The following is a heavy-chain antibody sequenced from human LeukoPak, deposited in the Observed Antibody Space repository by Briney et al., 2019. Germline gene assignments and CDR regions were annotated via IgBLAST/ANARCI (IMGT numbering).Heavy chain of an antibody. V-gene: IGHV4-39*07. CDR1: GGSISSSSYY. D-gene: IGHD6-19*01. CDR2: IYYSGST. CDR3: ARERPSGWAFFDY. Sequence: SGTLSLTCTVSGGSISSSSYYWGWIRQPPGKGLEWIGSIYYSGSTYYNPSLKSRVTISVDTSKNQFSLKLSSVTAADTAVYYCARERPSGWAFFDYWGQGTLVTVSS. J-gene: IGHJ4*02.